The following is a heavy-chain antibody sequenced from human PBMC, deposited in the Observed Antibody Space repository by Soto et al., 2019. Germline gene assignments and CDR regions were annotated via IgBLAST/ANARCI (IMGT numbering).Heavy chain of an antibody. CDR1: GFTFSSYA. V-gene: IGHV3-23*01. Sequence: GGSLRLSCAASGFTFSSYAMSWVRQAPGKGLEWVSAISGSGGSTYYADSVKGRFTISRDNPKNTLYLQMNSLRAEDTAVYYCAKDQYSSSWNYYYYGMDVWGQGTTVTVSS. CDR3: AKDQYSSSWNYYYYGMDV. J-gene: IGHJ6*02. CDR2: ISGSGGST. D-gene: IGHD6-13*01.